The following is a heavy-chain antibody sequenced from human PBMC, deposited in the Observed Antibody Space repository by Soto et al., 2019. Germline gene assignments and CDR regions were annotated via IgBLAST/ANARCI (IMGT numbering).Heavy chain of an antibody. CDR3: TTEGDSSSWEDYYYYYMDV. CDR2: IKSKTDGGTT. D-gene: IGHD6-13*01. V-gene: IGHV3-15*01. CDR1: GFTFGNAW. Sequence: GGSLRLSWAASGFTFGNAWMSWVRQAPGKGLEWVGRIKSKTDGGTTDYASPVKGRFTISRDDSKNTLYLQMNSLKTEDTAVYYCTTEGDSSSWEDYYYYYMDVWGKGTTVTVSS. J-gene: IGHJ6*03.